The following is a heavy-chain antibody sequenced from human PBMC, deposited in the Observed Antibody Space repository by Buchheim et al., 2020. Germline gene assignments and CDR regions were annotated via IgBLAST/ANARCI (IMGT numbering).Heavy chain of an antibody. V-gene: IGHV3-23*01. Sequence: EVQLLESGGGLVQPGGSLRLSCAASGFTFSSYAMSWVRQAPGKGLEWVSAISGSGGSTYYADSVKGRFTISRDNSKNKLYLQMNSLRAEDTAVYYCARLARDCTNGVCYPYYYYYYGMDVWGQGTT. CDR3: ARLARDCTNGVCYPYYYYYYGMDV. J-gene: IGHJ6*02. CDR1: GFTFSSYA. CDR2: ISGSGGST. D-gene: IGHD2-8*01.